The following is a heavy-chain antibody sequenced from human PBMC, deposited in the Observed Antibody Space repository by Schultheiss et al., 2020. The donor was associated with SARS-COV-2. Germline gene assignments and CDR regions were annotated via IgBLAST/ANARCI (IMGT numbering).Heavy chain of an antibody. CDR2: ISYDGSNK. CDR3: ARDSPLGFLGGSGSA. D-gene: IGHD3-3*01. CDR1: GFTFSSYG. Sequence: GGSLRLSCAASGFTFSSYGMHWVRQAPGKGLEWVAVISYDGSNKYYADSVKGRFTISRDNAKNSLYLQMNSLRAEDTAVYYCARDSPLGFLGGSGSAWGQGTMVTVS. J-gene: IGHJ3*01. V-gene: IGHV3-30*03.